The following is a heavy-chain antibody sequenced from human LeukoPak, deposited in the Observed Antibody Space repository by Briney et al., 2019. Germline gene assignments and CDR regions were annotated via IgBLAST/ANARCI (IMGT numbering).Heavy chain of an antibody. Sequence: GASVKVSCKASGYTFTSYGISWVRQAPGQGLEWMGWISAYNGNTNYAQKFQGRVAITRNTSISTAYMELSSLRSEDTAVYYCARGPSSACSGGSCYGENWFDPWGQGTLVTVSS. CDR1: GYTFTSYG. CDR2: ISAYNGNT. D-gene: IGHD2-15*01. V-gene: IGHV1-18*01. J-gene: IGHJ5*02. CDR3: ARGPSSACSGGSCYGENWFDP.